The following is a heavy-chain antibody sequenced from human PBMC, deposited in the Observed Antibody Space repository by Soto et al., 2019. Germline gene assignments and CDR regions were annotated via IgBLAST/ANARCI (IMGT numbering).Heavy chain of an antibody. J-gene: IGHJ3*02. D-gene: IGHD2-15*01. Sequence: QVQLVESGGGLVKPGGSLRLSCAASGFTFSDYYMSWIRQAPGKGLEWVSYISSGSTIYYADSAKGRYAIARDNAKNSLYLQMNSLRAEDTAVYYCARSCGGSCSDAFYIWGQGTMVTFSS. CDR3: ARSCGGSCSDAFYI. CDR2: ISSGSTI. V-gene: IGHV3-11*01. CDR1: GFTFSDYY.